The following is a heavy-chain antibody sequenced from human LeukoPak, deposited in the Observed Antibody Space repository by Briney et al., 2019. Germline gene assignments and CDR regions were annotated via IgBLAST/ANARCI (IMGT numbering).Heavy chain of an antibody. CDR1: GFTFSSYA. Sequence: PGGSLRLSCAASGFTFSSYAMSWVRQAPGKGLEWVSAISGSGGSTYYADSVKGRFTISRDNSKNTLYLQTNSLRAEDTAVYYCANIPRPLAAAGPRGYFQHWGQGTLVTVSS. CDR2: ISGSGGST. D-gene: IGHD6-13*01. J-gene: IGHJ1*01. CDR3: ANIPRPLAAAGPRGYFQH. V-gene: IGHV3-23*01.